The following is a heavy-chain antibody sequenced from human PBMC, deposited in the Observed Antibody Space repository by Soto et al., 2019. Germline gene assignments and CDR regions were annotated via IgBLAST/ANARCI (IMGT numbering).Heavy chain of an antibody. CDR3: ARERNYYDSSGYSEYGMDV. Sequence: PRGPLRPSCAESGFLFSIYSMHWVRLAPGKGLEWVAVIWHDRSNKYYADSVKGRFTTSRDNSKNMLYLQMNSLSAEETAVYYCARERNYYDSSGYSEYGMDVWSQGTTVTVSS. J-gene: IGHJ6*02. CDR1: GFLFSIYS. D-gene: IGHD3-22*01. CDR2: IWHDRSNK. V-gene: IGHV3-33*01.